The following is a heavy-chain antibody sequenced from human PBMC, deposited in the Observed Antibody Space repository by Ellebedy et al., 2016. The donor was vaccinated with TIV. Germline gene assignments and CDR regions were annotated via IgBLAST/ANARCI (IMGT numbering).Heavy chain of an antibody. CDR3: ANDRHFWYFDI. CDR2: FSDSGDYT. J-gene: IGHJ2*01. V-gene: IGHV3-23*01. CDR1: GFTFSSYA. Sequence: GGSLRLXCAPSGFTFSSYAMSWVRQAPGKGLEWVSTFSDSGDYTYYADSVKGRFTISRDNSRNTVYLQMNSLTADDTAAYFCANDRHFWYFDIWGRGALVTVSS. D-gene: IGHD3-3*02.